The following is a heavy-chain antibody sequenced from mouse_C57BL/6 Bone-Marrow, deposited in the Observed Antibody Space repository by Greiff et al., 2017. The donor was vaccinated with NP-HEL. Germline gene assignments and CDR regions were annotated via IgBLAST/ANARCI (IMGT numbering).Heavy chain of an antibody. CDR3: ARLIYYYGSSYAMDY. Sequence: VKLVESGPGLVAPSQSLSITCTVSGFSLTSYAISWVRQPPGKGLEWLGVIWTGGGTNYNSALKSRLSISKDNSKSQVFLKMNSLQTDDTARYYCARLIYYYGSSYAMDYWGKGTSVTVSS. V-gene: IGHV2-9-1*01. D-gene: IGHD1-1*01. J-gene: IGHJ4*01. CDR2: IWTGGGT. CDR1: GFSLTSYA.